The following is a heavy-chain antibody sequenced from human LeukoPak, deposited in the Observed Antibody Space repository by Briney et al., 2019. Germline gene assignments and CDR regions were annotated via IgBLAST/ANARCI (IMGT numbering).Heavy chain of an antibody. J-gene: IGHJ6*02. CDR3: ARDEADIVVVVAARRYGMDV. CDR1: GFXFSSYA. Sequence: GGSLRLSCSASGFXFSSYAIHWVRQAPGKGLEYVSAISSNGGSTYYADSVKGRFTISRDNAKNSLYLQMNSLRAEDTAVYYCARDEADIVVVVAARRYGMDVWGQGTTVTVSS. CDR2: ISSNGGST. V-gene: IGHV3-64*04. D-gene: IGHD2-15*01.